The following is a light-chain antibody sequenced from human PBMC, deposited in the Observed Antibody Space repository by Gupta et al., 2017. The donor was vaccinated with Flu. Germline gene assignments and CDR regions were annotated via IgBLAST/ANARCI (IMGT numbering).Light chain of an antibody. J-gene: IGLJ3*02. V-gene: IGLV3-1*01. CDR3: QAWDSSTNWV. Sequence: GQTASSTCAGEKWGDKYASWYQQKSGQSPGLVLYKDVKRPSGIPERFAGSSAGNTATLTISGTQARDEADYYCQAWDSSTNWVFGRGTKLTVL. CDR2: KDV. CDR1: KWGDKY.